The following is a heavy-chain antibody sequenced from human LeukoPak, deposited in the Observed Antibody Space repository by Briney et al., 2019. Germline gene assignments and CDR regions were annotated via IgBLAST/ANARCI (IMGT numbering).Heavy chain of an antibody. CDR2: INHSGST. J-gene: IGHJ4*02. V-gene: IGHV4-34*01. CDR1: GGSYSGYY. D-gene: IGHD2-21*02. Sequence: SETLSLTCAVYGGSYSGYYWSWIRQPPGKGLEWIGEINHSGSTNYNPSLKSRVTISVDTSKNQFSLKLSSVTAADTAVYYCARGQYCGGDWCAGNFDYWGQGTLVTVSS. CDR3: ARGQYCGGDWCAGNFDY.